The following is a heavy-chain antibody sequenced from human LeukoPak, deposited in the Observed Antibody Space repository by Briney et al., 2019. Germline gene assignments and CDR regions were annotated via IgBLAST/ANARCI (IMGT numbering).Heavy chain of an antibody. CDR3: ARGRAGTVTTRFDY. Sequence: SETLSLTCTVSGGSISSSSYYWSWIRQPPGKGLEWIGEINHSGSTNCNPSLKSRVTISVDTSKNQFSLKLSSVTAADTAVYYCARGRAGTVTTRFDYWGQGTLVTVSS. CDR2: INHSGST. CDR1: GGSISSSSYY. V-gene: IGHV4-39*07. D-gene: IGHD4-17*01. J-gene: IGHJ4*02.